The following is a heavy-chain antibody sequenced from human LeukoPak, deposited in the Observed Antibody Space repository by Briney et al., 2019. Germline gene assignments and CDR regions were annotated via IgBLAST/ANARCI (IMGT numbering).Heavy chain of an antibody. J-gene: IGHJ4*02. CDR1: GGSISSSSYY. CDR2: INHSGST. Sequence: SETLSLTCTVSGGSISSSSYYWGWIRQPPGKGLEWIGEINHSGSTNYNPSLKSRVTISVDTSKNQFSLKLSSVTAADTAVYYCARRRDDSSGYYQFSFDYWGQGTLVTVSS. V-gene: IGHV4-39*07. D-gene: IGHD3-22*01. CDR3: ARRRDDSSGYYQFSFDY.